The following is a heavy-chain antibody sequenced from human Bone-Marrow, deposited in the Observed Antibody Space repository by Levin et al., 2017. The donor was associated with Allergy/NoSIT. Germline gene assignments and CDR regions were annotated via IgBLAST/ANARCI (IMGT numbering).Heavy chain of an antibody. D-gene: IGHD3-10*01. CDR2: ISPSGSTI. Sequence: PGGSLRLSCAASGFTFSDSYMSWIRQAPGKGLEWVSYISPSGSTISYADSVKGRFTISRDNAKNSLYLQMNSLRAEDTAVYYCARRGSGETYYFDYWGQGTLVTVSS. CDR1: GFTFSDSY. CDR3: ARRGSGETYYFDY. V-gene: IGHV3-11*01. J-gene: IGHJ4*02.